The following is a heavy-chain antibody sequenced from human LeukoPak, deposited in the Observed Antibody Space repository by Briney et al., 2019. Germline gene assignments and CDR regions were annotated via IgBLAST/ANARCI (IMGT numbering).Heavy chain of an antibody. CDR1: GFIFTNFV. J-gene: IGHJ4*02. CDR3: ARGGYQLLYGDY. V-gene: IGHV3-23*01. Sequence: GGSLRLSCAASGFIFTNFVMSWVRHVPGKGLEWVSSISGGGGDTFYADSVKGRFTISRDNSKNTLYLQMNSLRSEDTAVYYCARGGYQLLYGDYWGQGTLVTVSS. D-gene: IGHD2-2*02. CDR2: ISGGGGDT.